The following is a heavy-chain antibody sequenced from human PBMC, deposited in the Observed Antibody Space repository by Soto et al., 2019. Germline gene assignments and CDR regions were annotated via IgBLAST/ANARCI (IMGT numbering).Heavy chain of an antibody. CDR2: IWYDGSNK. V-gene: IGHV3-33*01. J-gene: IGHJ4*02. CDR1: GFTFSSYG. Sequence: QVQLVESGGGVVQPGRSLRLSCAASGFTFSSYGMHWVRQAPGKGLEWVAVIWYDGSNKYYADSVKGRFTISRDNSKNTLYLQMNRLRAADTAVYSCASSGDSGSYYWGQGTLVTVSS. D-gene: IGHD1-26*01. CDR3: ASSGDSGSYY.